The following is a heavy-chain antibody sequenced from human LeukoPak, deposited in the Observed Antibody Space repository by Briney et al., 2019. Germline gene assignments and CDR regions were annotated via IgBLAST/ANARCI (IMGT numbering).Heavy chain of an antibody. Sequence: GGSLRLSCSASEFTFSGYTMHWVRQAPGKGLQYVSAISSNGGSTYYADSLKARLTISRDNSKNTLYLEMSSLRADDTAVYYCVRVIYDSSAYYYDYWGQGTLVTVSS. CDR2: ISSNGGST. CDR3: VRVIYDSSAYYYDY. V-gene: IGHV3-64D*09. J-gene: IGHJ4*02. CDR1: EFTFSGYT. D-gene: IGHD3-22*01.